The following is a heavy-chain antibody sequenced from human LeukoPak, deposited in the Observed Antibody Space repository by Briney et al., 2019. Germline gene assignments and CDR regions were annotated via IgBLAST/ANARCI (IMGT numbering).Heavy chain of an antibody. CDR1: GGTFSSYA. D-gene: IGHD3-3*01. CDR3: ARAIFGVVNWFDP. CDR2: IIPIFGTA. V-gene: IGHV1-69*05. Sequence: SVKVSCKASGGTFSSYAISWVRQAPGQGLEWMGGIIPIFGTANYAQKFQGRVAITTDESTSTAYMELSSLRSEDTAVYYCARAIFGVVNWFDPWGQGTLVTVSS. J-gene: IGHJ5*02.